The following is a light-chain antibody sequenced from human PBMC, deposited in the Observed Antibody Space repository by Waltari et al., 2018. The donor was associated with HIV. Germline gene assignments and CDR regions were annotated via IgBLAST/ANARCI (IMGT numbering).Light chain of an antibody. CDR2: DDS. CDR1: RIGSKS. V-gene: IGLV3-21*02. Sequence: SYVLTQPPSVSVDPGQTARITCGGSRIGSKSVQWYQQKPGQAPVLVVQDDSDRPSRIPERFSGSNSGDTATLAISKVEAGDEADYYCQVWEITDDHVVFGGGTKLTVL. CDR3: QVWEITDDHVV. J-gene: IGLJ2*01.